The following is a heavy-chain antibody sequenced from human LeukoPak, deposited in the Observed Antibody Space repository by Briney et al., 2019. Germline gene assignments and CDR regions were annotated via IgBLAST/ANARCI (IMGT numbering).Heavy chain of an antibody. CDR2: INASGGSA. CDR3: AKEVLDDNWITIDY. CDR1: GFTFSFYA. D-gene: IGHD1-1*01. J-gene: IGHJ4*02. Sequence: GGSLRLSCAASGFTFSFYAMSWVRQAPGKGLEWVTGINASGGSAYADSVKGRFTISRDNSKNTLYMQMNSLRAEDTALYYCAKEVLDDNWITIDYWGQGILVSVSS. V-gene: IGHV3-23*01.